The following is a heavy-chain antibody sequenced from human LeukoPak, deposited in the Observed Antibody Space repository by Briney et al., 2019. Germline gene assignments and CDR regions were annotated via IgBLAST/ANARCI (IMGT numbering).Heavy chain of an antibody. V-gene: IGHV3-74*01. Sequence: GGSLRLSCAASGNYWMHWVRQAPGKGLVWVSHINSEGSWTSYADFVKGRFTISKDNAKNTVYLQMNNLRAEDTAVYYCVSFYETYWGRGTLVTVSS. CDR3: VSFYETY. CDR2: INSEGSWT. D-gene: IGHD2-2*01. J-gene: IGHJ4*02. CDR1: GNYW.